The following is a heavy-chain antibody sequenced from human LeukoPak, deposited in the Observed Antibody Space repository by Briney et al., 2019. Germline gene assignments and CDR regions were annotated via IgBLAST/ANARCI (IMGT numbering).Heavy chain of an antibody. CDR2: IIPILGIA. D-gene: IGHD3-10*02. V-gene: IGHV1-69*04. CDR1: GGTFSSYA. CDR3: ARVSVTTMCFDY. J-gene: IGHJ4*02. Sequence: SVKVSCKASGGTFSSYAISWVRQAPGQGLEWMGRIIPILGIANYAQKFQGRVTITADKSTSTAYMELSSLRSEDTAVYYCARVSVTTMCFDYWGQGTLVTVSS.